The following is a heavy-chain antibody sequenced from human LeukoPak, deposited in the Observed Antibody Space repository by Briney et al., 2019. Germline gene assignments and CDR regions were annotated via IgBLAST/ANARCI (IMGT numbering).Heavy chain of an antibody. V-gene: IGHV3-11*01. CDR2: ISSGGDSI. CDR1: NFIFSDYY. D-gene: IGHD3-10*01. J-gene: IGHJ5*02. CDR3: AREMDGEYGSGTFYDL. Sequence: GGSLRLSCAASNFIFSDYYMSWVRQAPGKGLQWVSYISSGGDSIYYADSVRGRFTISRDNAKNSLYLQMNSLRADDTAVYYCAREMDGEYGSGTFYDLWGQGSMVTVSS.